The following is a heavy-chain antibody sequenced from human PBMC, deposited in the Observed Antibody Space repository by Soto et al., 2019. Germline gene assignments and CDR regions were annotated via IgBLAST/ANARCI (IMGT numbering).Heavy chain of an antibody. CDR2: IYYSGST. Sequence: SETRSLTCTVSGGSISSYYWSWIRQPPGKGLEWIGYIYYSGSTNYNPSLKSRVTISVDTSKNQFSLKLSSVTAADTAVYYCARGEDGGNGVHYFDYWGQGTLVTVSS. CDR1: GGSISSYY. D-gene: IGHD2-15*01. V-gene: IGHV4-59*01. J-gene: IGHJ4*02. CDR3: ARGEDGGNGVHYFDY.